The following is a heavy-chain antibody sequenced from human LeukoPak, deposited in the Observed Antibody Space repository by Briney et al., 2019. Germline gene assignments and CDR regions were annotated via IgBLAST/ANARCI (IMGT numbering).Heavy chain of an antibody. CDR3: TRGLDRSSWYNY. Sequence: SETLSLTCTVSGGSISSYYWSWIWQPPGKGLEWIGYIYYSGSTNYNPSLKSRVTISVDTSKNQFSLKLSSVTAADTAVYYCTRGLDRSSWYNYWGQGTLVTVSS. CDR1: GGSISSYY. D-gene: IGHD6-13*01. V-gene: IGHV4-59*01. J-gene: IGHJ4*02. CDR2: IYYSGST.